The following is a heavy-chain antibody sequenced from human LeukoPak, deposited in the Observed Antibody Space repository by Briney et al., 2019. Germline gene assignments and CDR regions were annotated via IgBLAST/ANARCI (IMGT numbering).Heavy chain of an antibody. V-gene: IGHV3-23*01. CDR3: AKDAQGLVRGGIYFDF. J-gene: IGHJ4*02. Sequence: PGRSLRLSCAASGFTFSSYGMHWVRQAPGKGPEWVSSMSGSGSSTDYADSVKGRFTISRDNSKNTLYLQMNSLRAEDTALYYCAKDAQGLVRGGIYFDFWGQGSLVTVSS. CDR2: MSGSGSST. D-gene: IGHD6-19*01. CDR1: GFTFSSYG.